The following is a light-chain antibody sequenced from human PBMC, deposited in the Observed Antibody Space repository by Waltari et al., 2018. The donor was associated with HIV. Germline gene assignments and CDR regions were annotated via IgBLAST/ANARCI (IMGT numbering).Light chain of an antibody. Sequence: QSVLTQPPSVSGAPGQRVTISCTGTSPNTGAGFDFTWYQQLPGTAPKLLIYGNSNRPSGVPDRFSGSKSGTSASLAITGLQAEDEADYYCQSYDASLSGVIFGGGTELTVL. V-gene: IGLV1-40*01. CDR3: QSYDASLSGVI. J-gene: IGLJ2*01. CDR2: GNS. CDR1: SPNTGAGFD.